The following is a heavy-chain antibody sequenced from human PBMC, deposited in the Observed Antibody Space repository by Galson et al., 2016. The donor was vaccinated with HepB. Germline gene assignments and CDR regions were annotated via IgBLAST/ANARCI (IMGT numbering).Heavy chain of an antibody. CDR1: GGSISGGGYY. Sequence: TLSLTCTVSGGSISGGGYYWSWIRQHPGKGLEWIGFIYHSGNTYYNPSLKSRVTISVDTSKNQISLKLSSVTAADTGLYYCARVGRLDFWRGYYVPPFDYWGQGTLVTVSS. D-gene: IGHD3-3*01. CDR3: ARVGRLDFWRGYYVPPFDY. J-gene: IGHJ4*02. V-gene: IGHV4-31*03. CDR2: IYHSGNT.